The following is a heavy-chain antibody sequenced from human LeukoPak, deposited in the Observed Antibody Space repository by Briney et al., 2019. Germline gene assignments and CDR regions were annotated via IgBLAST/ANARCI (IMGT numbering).Heavy chain of an antibody. D-gene: IGHD3-10*01. Sequence: ASVKVSCKGSGYTFTIYGISWVRQAPGQGLEWMGWISAYNGHTNYAQKFQGRVTMTTDTSTNTAYMELRSLRSDDTAVYYCARGGHRRYYHVSGTEFDPWGQGTLVTVSS. CDR3: ARGGHRRYYHVSGTEFDP. J-gene: IGHJ5*02. V-gene: IGHV1-18*01. CDR1: GYTFTIYG. CDR2: ISAYNGHT.